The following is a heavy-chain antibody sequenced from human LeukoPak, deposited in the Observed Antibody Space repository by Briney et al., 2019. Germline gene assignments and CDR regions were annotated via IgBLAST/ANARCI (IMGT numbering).Heavy chain of an antibody. Sequence: GSLRPSCVTSGFTFTSYTMSWVRQAPGKGLEWVSSVSGSDSRTYYADSVKGRFTISRDNSKNTLYLQMNSLRAEDTALYYCAKTIVSSGWNYFDYWGQGTLVTVSS. CDR3: AKTIVSSGWNYFDY. CDR1: GFTFTSYT. V-gene: IGHV3-23*01. CDR2: VSGSDSRT. J-gene: IGHJ4*02. D-gene: IGHD3-22*01.